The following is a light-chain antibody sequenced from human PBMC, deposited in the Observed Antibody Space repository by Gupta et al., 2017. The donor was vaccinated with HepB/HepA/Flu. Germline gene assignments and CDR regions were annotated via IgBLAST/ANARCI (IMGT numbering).Light chain of an antibody. CDR1: SSNIGSNT. V-gene: IGLV1-44*01. CDR3: ANWDGGLRGQV. CDR2: AND. Sequence: QSVLTQPPSASGTPGQRVTISCSGSSSNIGSNTVDWYQQLPGSAPKLFIYANDQRPSGVPDRFSGSKSGTSASLAISGLQSEDEADYYCANWDGGLRGQVFGGGTKLTVL. J-gene: IGLJ3*02.